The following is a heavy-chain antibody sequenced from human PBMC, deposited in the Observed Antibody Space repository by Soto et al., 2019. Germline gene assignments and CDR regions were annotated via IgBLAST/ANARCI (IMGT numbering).Heavy chain of an antibody. D-gene: IGHD3-10*01. J-gene: IGHJ4*02. CDR3: ARKYHFGSGSYLYYFDY. V-gene: IGHV3-23*01. CDR2: IAADGGST. Sequence: EVQLLESGGDLVQPGGSLRLSCAASGFTFSHYAMSWVRQAPGKGLEWVSTIAADGGSTDYRDSVKGSFSISRDNSKNTLFLQLNSLRAEDTAVYYCARKYHFGSGSYLYYFDYWGQGGLVTVSS. CDR1: GFTFSHYA.